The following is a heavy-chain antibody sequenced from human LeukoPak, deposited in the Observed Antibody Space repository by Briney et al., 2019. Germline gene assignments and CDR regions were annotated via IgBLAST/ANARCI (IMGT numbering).Heavy chain of an antibody. CDR1: GFTFSDYY. J-gene: IGHJ4*02. CDR2: IKPDGSEK. V-gene: IGHV3-7*01. Sequence: SGGSLRLSCAASGFTFSDYYMSWVRQAPGKGLEWVANIKPDGSEKYYVDSVKGRFTISRDNAKNSLYLQMNSLSAEDTAVYYCARARFYFDYWGQGTLVTVSS. CDR3: ARARFYFDY.